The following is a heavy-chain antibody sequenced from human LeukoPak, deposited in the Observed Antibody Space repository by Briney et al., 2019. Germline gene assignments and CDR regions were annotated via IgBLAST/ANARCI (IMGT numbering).Heavy chain of an antibody. J-gene: IGHJ4*02. V-gene: IGHV1-3*01. CDR2: INAGNGNT. CDR1: GYTFTSYA. CDR3: ARDNPLHCSGGSCYSKVFDY. Sequence: GASVKVSCKASGYTFTSYAMHWVRLAPGQRLEWMGWINAGNGNTKYSQKFQGRVTITRDTSASTAYMELSSLRSEDTAVYYCARDNPLHCSGGSCYSKVFDYWGQGTLVTVSS. D-gene: IGHD2-15*01.